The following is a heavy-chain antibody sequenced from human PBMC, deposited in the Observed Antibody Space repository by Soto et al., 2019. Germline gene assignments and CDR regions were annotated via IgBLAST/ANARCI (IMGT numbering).Heavy chain of an antibody. CDR2: TSPYNGNT. V-gene: IGHV1-18*03. J-gene: IGHJ5*02. D-gene: IGHD6-13*01. CDR3: ARDEAAHTIVR. CDR1: GYTFTSYG. Sequence: QVQLVQSGAEVKKPGASVKVSCKASGYTFTSYGISWVRQAPGQGLEWMGWTSPYNGNTNYAKKLQGRVPMTTDTSTSTAYMERRNVRYDEMAVYCSARDEAAHTIVRWGQGILVTIS.